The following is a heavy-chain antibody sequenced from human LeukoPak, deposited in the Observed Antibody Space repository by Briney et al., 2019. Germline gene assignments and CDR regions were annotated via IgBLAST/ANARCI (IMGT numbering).Heavy chain of an antibody. J-gene: IGHJ3*02. D-gene: IGHD3-22*01. CDR1: GGSISSYY. V-gene: IGHV4-59*08. CDR2: IYYTGST. CDR3: AIGYDAFDI. Sequence: SETLSLTCTVSGGSISSYYWSWLRQPPGKDLEWFGYIYYTGSTNYNPSLKSRVTISVDTSKNQFSLKLSSVTAADTAVYYCAIGYDAFDIWGQGTMVTVSS.